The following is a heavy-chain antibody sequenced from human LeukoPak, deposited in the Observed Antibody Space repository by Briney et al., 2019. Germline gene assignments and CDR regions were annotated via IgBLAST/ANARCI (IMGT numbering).Heavy chain of an antibody. V-gene: IGHV1-46*01. Sequence: ASVKVSCKASGYTFTSYHMHWVRQAPGQGLEWMGIINPSGGTTNYAQKFRGRVTMTRDMSTSTVYMELSSLRSEDTAVYYCARGGSASPTMVRGVIIEFDYWGQGTLVTVSS. D-gene: IGHD3-10*01. J-gene: IGHJ4*02. CDR1: GYTFTSYH. CDR3: ARGGSASPTMVRGVIIEFDY. CDR2: INPSGGTT.